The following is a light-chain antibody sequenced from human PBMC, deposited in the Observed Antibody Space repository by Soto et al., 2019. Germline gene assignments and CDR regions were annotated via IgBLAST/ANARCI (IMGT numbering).Light chain of an antibody. Sequence: QSVLTQPPSVSGTPGQRVTISCSGGISNIATNYVHWFQQLPGTAPKVLSNRDNQRPSGVPDRFSGSKSGTSASLDISGLRSEDEAEYYCAAWDDTVRSYVFGTGTKLTVL. V-gene: IGLV1-47*01. CDR3: AAWDDTVRSYV. J-gene: IGLJ1*01. CDR2: RDN. CDR1: ISNIATNY.